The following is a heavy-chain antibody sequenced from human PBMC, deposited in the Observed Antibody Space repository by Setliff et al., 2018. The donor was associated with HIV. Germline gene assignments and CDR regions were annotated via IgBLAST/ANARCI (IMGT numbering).Heavy chain of an antibody. V-gene: IGHV4-61*09. CDR3: ARGARYAYYYESSGNYRHFDY. CDR2: IYTTGSP. D-gene: IGHD3-22*01. J-gene: IGHJ4*02. CDR1: GGSITSGSYY. Sequence: SETLSLTCTVSGGSITSGSYYWSWVRPPAGKGLEWIGHIYTTGSPNYNPSLKSRVTMSVDTSKNQFSLNLRSVTAADTAVYYCARGARYAYYYESSGNYRHFDYRGQGTLVTVSS.